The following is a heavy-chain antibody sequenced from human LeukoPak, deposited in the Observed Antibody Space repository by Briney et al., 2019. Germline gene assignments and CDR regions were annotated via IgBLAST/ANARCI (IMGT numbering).Heavy chain of an antibody. D-gene: IGHD6-13*01. CDR2: ISGSSSTI. Sequence: GGSLRLSCEASGFTFEDYGMNWVRQAPGKGLEWVSYISGSSSTIYYADSVKGRFTISRDNAKNSLYLQMNSLRAEDTAVYYCARVVGYSSSWPFDYWGQGTLVTVSS. CDR3: ARVVGYSSSWPFDY. J-gene: IGHJ4*02. CDR1: GFTFEDYG. V-gene: IGHV3-48*04.